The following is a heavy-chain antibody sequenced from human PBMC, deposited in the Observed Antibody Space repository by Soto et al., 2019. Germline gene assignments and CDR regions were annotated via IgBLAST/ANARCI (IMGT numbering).Heavy chain of an antibody. CDR2: IYPGDSDT. J-gene: IGHJ5*02. V-gene: IGHV5-51*01. D-gene: IGHD1-1*01. Sequence: GESLKFSCMGSGYSFTSYWIGWVRQMPGKGLEWMGIIYPGDSDTRYSPSFQGQVTLSADQSINTAYLQGSSLKASDIAMYYCARLATGRSWWFDPWGQGTLVTVSS. CDR3: ARLATGRSWWFDP. CDR1: GYSFTSYW.